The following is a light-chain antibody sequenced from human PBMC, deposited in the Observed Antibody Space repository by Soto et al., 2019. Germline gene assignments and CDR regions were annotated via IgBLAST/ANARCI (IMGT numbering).Light chain of an antibody. Sequence: QSALTQPPSASGSPGQSVTISCIGTSSDVGGYNYVSWYQQHPGRAPNLLIKEVSERLSGVPDRFSGSKSGNTASLTVSGLQAEDEADYYCCSFAGGNSRVFGGGTKLTVL. CDR3: CSFAGGNSRV. CDR2: EVS. V-gene: IGLV2-8*01. CDR1: SSDVGGYNY. J-gene: IGLJ3*02.